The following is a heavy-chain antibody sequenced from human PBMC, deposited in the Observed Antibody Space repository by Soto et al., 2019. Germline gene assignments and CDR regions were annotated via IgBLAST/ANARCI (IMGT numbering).Heavy chain of an antibody. CDR2: IHYRGKT. V-gene: IGHV4-39*01. J-gene: IGHJ3*02. CDR3: ARIHNAVFGDDTFDT. CDR1: GGPFSSGNYF. Sequence: QLQLQESGPGLVKPSETLSLTCSVSGGPFSSGNYFWGWVRQPPGKGLEWLAAIHYRGKTSYNPSLRSRVTISVDTSRKQFSLDLNSVTAADTAVYYCARIHNAVFGDDTFDTWGQGTMVIVSS. D-gene: IGHD3-10*01.